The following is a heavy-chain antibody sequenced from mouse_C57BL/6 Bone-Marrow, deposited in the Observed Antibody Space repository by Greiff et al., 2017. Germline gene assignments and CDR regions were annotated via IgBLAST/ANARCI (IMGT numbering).Heavy chain of an antibody. V-gene: IGHV1-55*01. CDR1: GYTFTSYW. D-gene: IGHD2-4*01. CDR3: AIREDYDGYAMDY. J-gene: IGHJ4*01. Sequence: VQLQQPGAELVKPGASVKMSCKASGYTFTSYWITWVKQRPGQGLEWIGDIYPGSGSTNYNEKFKSKATLTVDTSSSTAYMQLSSLTSEDSAVXYCAIREDYDGYAMDYWGQGTSVTVSS. CDR2: IYPGSGST.